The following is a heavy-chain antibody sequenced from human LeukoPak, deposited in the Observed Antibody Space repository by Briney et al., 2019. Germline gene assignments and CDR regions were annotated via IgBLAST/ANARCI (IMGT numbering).Heavy chain of an antibody. CDR1: GFTFGSYG. D-gene: IGHD2-2*01. CDR2: IRYDGSNK. CDR3: AKVGGVVPAAPHYFDY. J-gene: IGHJ4*02. Sequence: GGSLRLSCAASGFTFGSYGMHWVRQAPGKGLEWVAFIRYDGSNKYYADSVKGRFTISRDNSKNTLYLQMNSLRAEDTAVYYCAKVGGVVPAAPHYFDYWGQGTLVTVSS. V-gene: IGHV3-30*02.